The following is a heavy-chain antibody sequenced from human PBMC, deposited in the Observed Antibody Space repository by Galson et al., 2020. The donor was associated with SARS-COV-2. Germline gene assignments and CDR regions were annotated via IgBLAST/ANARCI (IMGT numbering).Heavy chain of an antibody. D-gene: IGHD2-8*01. J-gene: IGHJ3*02. CDR1: GGSIRNYY. CDR2: VYYSGST. V-gene: IGHV4-59*01. CDR3: AREWSAFDI. Sequence: SETLSLTCTVSGGSIRNYYWSWIRQPPGKGLEWIGYVYYSGSTSHNPSLKSRVTISIDTAKYQLSLKLSSVTAADTAVYYCAREWSAFDIWGRGTMVTVSS.